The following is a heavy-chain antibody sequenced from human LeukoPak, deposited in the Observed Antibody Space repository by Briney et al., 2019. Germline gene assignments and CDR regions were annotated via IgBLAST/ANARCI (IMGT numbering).Heavy chain of an antibody. Sequence: GESLKISRKGSGYSFTSYWISWVRQMPGKGLEWMGRIDPSDSYTNYSPSFQGHVTISVDKSISTAYLQWSSLKASDTAMYYCARHELLWFGESPQAFDIWGQGTMVTVSS. V-gene: IGHV5-10-1*01. J-gene: IGHJ3*02. CDR3: ARHELLWFGESPQAFDI. D-gene: IGHD3-10*01. CDR1: GYSFTSYW. CDR2: IDPSDSYT.